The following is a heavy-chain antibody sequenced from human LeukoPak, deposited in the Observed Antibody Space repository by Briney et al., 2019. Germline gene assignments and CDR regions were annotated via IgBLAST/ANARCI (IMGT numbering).Heavy chain of an antibody. CDR3: ARRLFFGVVTLRGSAFGI. CDR2: INHSGST. Sequence: SETLSLTCAVYGGSFSGYYWSWIRQPPGKGLEWIGEINHSGSTNYNPSLKSRVTISVDTSKNQFSLKLSSVTAADTAVYYCARRLFFGVVTLRGSAFGIWGQGTMVTVSS. CDR1: GGSFSGYY. V-gene: IGHV4-34*01. J-gene: IGHJ3*02. D-gene: IGHD3-3*01.